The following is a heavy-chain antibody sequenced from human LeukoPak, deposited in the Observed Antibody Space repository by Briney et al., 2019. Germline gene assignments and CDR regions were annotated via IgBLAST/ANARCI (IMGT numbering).Heavy chain of an antibody. D-gene: IGHD3-10*01. J-gene: IGHJ4*02. CDR2: INHSGST. Sequence: SETLSLTCAVYGGSFSGCYWSWIRQPPGKGLEWIGEINHSGSTNYNPSLKSRVTISVDTSKNQFSLKLSSVTAADTAVYYCARGLGGSGSYSEPYFDYWGQGTLVTVSS. CDR3: ARGLGGSGSYSEPYFDY. V-gene: IGHV4-34*01. CDR1: GGSFSGCY.